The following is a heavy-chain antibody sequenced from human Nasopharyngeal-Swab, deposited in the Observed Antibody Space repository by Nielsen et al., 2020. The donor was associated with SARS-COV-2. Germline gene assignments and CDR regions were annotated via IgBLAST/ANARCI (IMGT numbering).Heavy chain of an antibody. CDR1: GFTFSDYY. V-gene: IGHV3-11*01. Sequence: GGSLRLSCAASGFTFSDYYMGWIRQAPGKGLEWVSYISSSGSTIYYADSVKGRFTISRDNAKNSLYLQMNSLRAEDTAVYYCARDGGYYYDSSDAFDIWGQGTMVTVSS. CDR2: ISSSGSTI. CDR3: ARDGGYYYDSSDAFDI. J-gene: IGHJ3*02. D-gene: IGHD3-22*01.